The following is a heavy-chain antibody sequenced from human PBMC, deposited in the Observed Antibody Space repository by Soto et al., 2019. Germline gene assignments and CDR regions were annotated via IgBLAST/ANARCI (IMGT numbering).Heavy chain of an antibody. D-gene: IGHD2-2*01. CDR2: ISAYNGNT. CDR1: GYTFTSYG. J-gene: IGHJ6*02. Sequence: ASVKVSCKASGYTFTSYGISWVRQAPGQGLEWMGWISAYNGNTNYAQKLQGRVTMTTDTSTSTAYMELRSLRSDDTAVYYCARVRGDIVVVPAATPYYYYVMDVWGQGTTVTVSS. V-gene: IGHV1-18*01. CDR3: ARVRGDIVVVPAATPYYYYVMDV.